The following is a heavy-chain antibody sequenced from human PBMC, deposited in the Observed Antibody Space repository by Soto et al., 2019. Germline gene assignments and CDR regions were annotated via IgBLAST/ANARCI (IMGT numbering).Heavy chain of an antibody. J-gene: IGHJ4*02. V-gene: IGHV4-59*01. Sequence: SGTLSLTCIVSGGTITSSYWSWLRQPPGKGLEWIGYIYYSGSTNYNPSLKSRVTISVDTSKNQFSLKLSSVTAAVTAVYYCARRYGGNFDYWGQGTLVTVS. CDR1: GGTITSSY. D-gene: IGHD1-26*01. CDR2: IYYSGST. CDR3: ARRYGGNFDY.